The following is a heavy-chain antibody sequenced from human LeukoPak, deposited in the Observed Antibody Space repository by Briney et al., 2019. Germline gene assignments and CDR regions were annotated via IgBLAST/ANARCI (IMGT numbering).Heavy chain of an antibody. CDR1: GDSISSSYW. CDR2: IYHSGST. J-gene: IGHJ4*02. D-gene: IGHD4-23*01. Sequence: SGTLSLTCAVSGDSISSSYWWTWVRQPPGKGLEWIGEIYHSGSTNYNPSLKSRLTISVDTSENQFSLNLSSVTAADTAVYYCARANGSSYGGVCDCWGRGMLVTVSS. CDR3: ARANGSSYGGVCDC. V-gene: IGHV4-4*02.